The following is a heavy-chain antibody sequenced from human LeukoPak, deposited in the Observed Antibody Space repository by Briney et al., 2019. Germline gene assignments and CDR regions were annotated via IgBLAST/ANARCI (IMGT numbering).Heavy chain of an antibody. CDR1: LDSFCRFA. CDR2: IFGRGGSP. Sequence: GGSLRLSREPSLDSFCRFALCCGRQAPRKGVYWMAGIFGRGGSPHKAESWKGRLAISRDNSKNIVDLQINSLSAEDPAVYCCGKTTAGYSNGQKPAWHVDYWGQGTLVTVSS. D-gene: IGHD5-18*01. V-gene: IGHV3-23*01. CDR3: GKTTAGYSNGQKPAWHVDY. J-gene: IGHJ4*02.